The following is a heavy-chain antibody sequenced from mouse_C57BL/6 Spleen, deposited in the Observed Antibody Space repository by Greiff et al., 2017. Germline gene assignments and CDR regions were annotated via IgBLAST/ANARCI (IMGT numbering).Heavy chain of an antibody. J-gene: IGHJ4*01. CDR2: IDPSDSYT. D-gene: IGHD2-4*01. CDR1: GYTFTSYW. Sequence: QVQLKQPGAELVMPGASVKLSCKASGYTFTSYWMHWVKQRPGQGLEWIGEIDPSDSYTNYNQKFKGKSTLTVDKSSSTAYMQLSSLTSEDSAVYYCARRGDYYDYYYAMDYWGQGTSVTVSS. CDR3: ARRGDYYDYYYAMDY. V-gene: IGHV1-69*01.